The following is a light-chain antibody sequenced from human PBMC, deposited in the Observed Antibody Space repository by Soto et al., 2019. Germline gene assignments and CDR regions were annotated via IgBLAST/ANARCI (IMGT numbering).Light chain of an antibody. Sequence: EIVLTQSPDTLSLSPGERAILSCRASQSVGSLLAWYQHNPGQAPRLLIFDASYRAAGIPARFRGSGSGTDFTLTIDSLEPEDFAVYYCQQRTNWLWTFGPGTNV. CDR1: QSVGSL. J-gene: IGKJ1*01. CDR2: DAS. V-gene: IGKV3-11*01. CDR3: QQRTNWLWT.